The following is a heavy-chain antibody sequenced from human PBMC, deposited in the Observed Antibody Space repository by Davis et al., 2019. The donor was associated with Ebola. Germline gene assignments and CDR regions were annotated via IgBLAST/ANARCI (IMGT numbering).Heavy chain of an antibody. Sequence: PGGSLRLSCAASGFTFSDYYMSWIRQAPGKGLEWVSYISSSGSTIYYADSVKGRFTISRDNAKNSLYLQMNRLRAEDTAVYYCARGEYSSADWYFDLWGRGTLVTVSS. V-gene: IGHV3-11*01. CDR2: ISSSGSTI. D-gene: IGHD6-6*01. CDR3: ARGEYSSADWYFDL. J-gene: IGHJ2*01. CDR1: GFTFSDYY.